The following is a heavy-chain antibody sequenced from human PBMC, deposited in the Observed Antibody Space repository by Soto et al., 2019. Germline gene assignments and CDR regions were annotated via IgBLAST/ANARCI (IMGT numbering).Heavy chain of an antibody. CDR1: DDSITTSW. CDR2: VYHGGYT. Sequence: SETLSLTCAVSDDSITTSWWSWVRQPPGKGVEWIGEVYHGGYTNYNPSLESRVSISVDLSKNQFSLNLRSVTAADTAVYYCAKNGAYALDYWGQGTLVTVSS. J-gene: IGHJ4*02. CDR3: AKNGAYALDY. V-gene: IGHV4-4*02. D-gene: IGHD2-21*01.